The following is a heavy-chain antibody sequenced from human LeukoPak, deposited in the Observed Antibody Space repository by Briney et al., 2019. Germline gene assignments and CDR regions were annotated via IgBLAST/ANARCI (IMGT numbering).Heavy chain of an antibody. CDR2: ISAYNGNT. J-gene: IGHJ6*03. D-gene: IGHD2-2*02. CDR1: GYTFTSYY. V-gene: IGHV1-2*02. Sequence: ASVKVSCKASGYTFTSYYMHWVRQAPGQGLEWMGWISAYNGNTNYAQKFQGRVTMTRDTSISTAYMELSRLRSDDTAVYYCARGDEYHYYYYYMDVWGKGTTVTVSS. CDR3: ARGDEYHYYYYYMDV.